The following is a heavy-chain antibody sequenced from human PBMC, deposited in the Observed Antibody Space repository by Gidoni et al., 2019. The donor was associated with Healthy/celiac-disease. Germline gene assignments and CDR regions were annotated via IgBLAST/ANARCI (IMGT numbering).Heavy chain of an antibody. V-gene: IGHV2-26*01. J-gene: IGHJ6*02. CDR2: IFSNDEK. CDR1: GFSLSNARMG. D-gene: IGHD2-2*01. CDR3: ARGGYCSSTSCYAEVHGGMDV. Sequence: QVTLKESGPVLVKPTETLTLTCTVSGFSLSNARMGVSWIRQPPGKALEWLAHIFSNDEKSYSTSLKSRLTISKDTSKSQVVLTMTNMDPVDTATYYCARGGYCSSTSCYAEVHGGMDVWGQGTTVTVSS.